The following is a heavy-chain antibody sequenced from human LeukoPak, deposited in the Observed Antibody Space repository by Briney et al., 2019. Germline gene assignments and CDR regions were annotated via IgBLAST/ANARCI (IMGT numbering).Heavy chain of an antibody. CDR2: IIPIFGTA. CDR1: GGTFSSYA. CDR3: AREDSYGLYYFDY. V-gene: IGHV1-69*13. Sequence: ASVKVSCKASGGTFSSYAISWVRQAPGQGLEWMGGIIPIFGTANYAQKFQGRVTITADESTSTAYMELSSPRSEDTAVYYCAREDSYGLYYFDYWGQGTLVTVSS. D-gene: IGHD5-18*01. J-gene: IGHJ4*02.